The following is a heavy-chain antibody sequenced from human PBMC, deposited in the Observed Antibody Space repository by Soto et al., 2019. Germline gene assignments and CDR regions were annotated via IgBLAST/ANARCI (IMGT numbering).Heavy chain of an antibody. V-gene: IGHV4-30-4*01. D-gene: IGHD3-22*01. J-gene: IGHJ4*02. CDR2: IYYSGST. CDR1: GGSISSGDYY. Sequence: SETLSLTCTVSGGSISSGDYYWSWIRQPPGKGLEWIGYIYYSGSTYYNPSLKSRVTISVDTSKNQFSLKLSSVTAADTAVYYCARLKYYDRPFDYWGKGTLVTVSS. CDR3: ARLKYYDRPFDY.